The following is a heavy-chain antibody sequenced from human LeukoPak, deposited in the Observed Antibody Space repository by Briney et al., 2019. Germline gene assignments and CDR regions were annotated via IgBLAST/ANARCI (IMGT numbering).Heavy chain of an antibody. CDR2: INHSGST. CDR1: GGSFSGYY. V-gene: IGHV4-34*01. J-gene: IGHJ6*02. CDR3: ARGTVAGPKGYYYYGMDV. Sequence: SETLSLTCAVYGGSFSGYYWSWIRQPPGKGLEWIGEINHSGSTNYNPSLKSRVTISVDTSKNQFSLKLSSVTAADTAVYYCARGTVAGPKGYYYYGMDVWGQGTTVTVSS. D-gene: IGHD6-19*01.